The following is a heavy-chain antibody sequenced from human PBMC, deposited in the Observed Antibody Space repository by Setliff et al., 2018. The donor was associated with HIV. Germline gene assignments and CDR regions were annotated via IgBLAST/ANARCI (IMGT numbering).Heavy chain of an antibody. D-gene: IGHD4-17*01. CDR1: GYTFTGYY. V-gene: IGHV1-2*02. CDR3: ARDHGMWDYGGNVLLREYFLH. CDR2: ITPNSGGT. Sequence: ASVKVSCKASGYTFTGYYMHWVRQAPGQGLEWMGWITPNSGGTNYAQKFQGRVTMTRDTSISTAYMELSRLRSDDTAVFYCARDHGMWDYGGNVLLREYFLHWGQGTLVTVSS. J-gene: IGHJ1*01.